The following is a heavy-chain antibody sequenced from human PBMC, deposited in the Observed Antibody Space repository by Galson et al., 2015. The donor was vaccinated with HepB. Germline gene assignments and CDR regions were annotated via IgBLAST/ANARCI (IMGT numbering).Heavy chain of an antibody. Sequence: SVKVSCKASGYTFTSYSITWVRQAPGKGLVWMAWISPDNRDTHFARYLQGRVTLTTDTFTTTAYMELKSLRADDTAVYYCARGAGVEVVDGTQYNWCDPWGQGTLVTVSS. CDR1: GYTFTSYS. D-gene: IGHD2-15*01. V-gene: IGHV1-18*01. CDR3: ARGAGVEVVDGTQYNWCDP. CDR2: ISPDNRDT. J-gene: IGHJ5*02.